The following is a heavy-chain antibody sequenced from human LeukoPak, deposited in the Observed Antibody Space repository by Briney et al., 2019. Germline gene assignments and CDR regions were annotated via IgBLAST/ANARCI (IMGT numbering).Heavy chain of an antibody. CDR1: GFTFSSYS. Sequence: GGSLRLSCAASGFTFSSYSMNWVRQAPGKGLEWVSYISSSSSTIYYADSVKGRFTISRDNARNSLYLQMNSVRVEDTAVYYCARPLTTNWYPGFDYWGQGTLVTVSS. V-gene: IGHV3-48*01. CDR2: ISSSSSTI. J-gene: IGHJ4*02. D-gene: IGHD1-1*01. CDR3: ARPLTTNWYPGFDY.